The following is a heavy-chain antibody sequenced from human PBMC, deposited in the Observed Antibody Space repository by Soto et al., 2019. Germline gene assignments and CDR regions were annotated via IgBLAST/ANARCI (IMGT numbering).Heavy chain of an antibody. D-gene: IGHD3-22*01. CDR3: AKWEYYCNSNGNPTQSYFDS. Sequence: QVQLVQSGGEVKKPGSSVKVSCKASGDTFSNYAISWVRQAPGQGLEWMGGIIPLFDITNYAQRFQGRVTITADASTSTAYMEMSSLRSEDTAVYYCAKWEYYCNSNGNPTQSYFDSWGQGTLVIVSS. CDR2: IIPLFDIT. V-gene: IGHV1-69*01. CDR1: GDTFSNYA. J-gene: IGHJ4*02.